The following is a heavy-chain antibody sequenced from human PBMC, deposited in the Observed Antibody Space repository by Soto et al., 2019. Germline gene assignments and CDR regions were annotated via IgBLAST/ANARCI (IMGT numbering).Heavy chain of an antibody. V-gene: IGHV3-30*18. CDR1: GFTFSSYG. CDR2: ISYDGSNK. Sequence: QVQLVESGGGVVQPGRSLRLSCAASGFTFSSYGMHWVRQAPGKGLEWVAVISYDGSNKYYADSVKGRFTISRDNSKNTLYRQMNSLRAEDTAVYYCAKVGKGYCSGGSCYPFDYWGQGTLVTVSS. D-gene: IGHD2-15*01. CDR3: AKVGKGYCSGGSCYPFDY. J-gene: IGHJ4*02.